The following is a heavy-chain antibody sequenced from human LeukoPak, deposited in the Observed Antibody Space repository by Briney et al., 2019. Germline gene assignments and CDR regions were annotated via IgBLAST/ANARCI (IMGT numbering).Heavy chain of an antibody. J-gene: IGHJ4*02. CDR1: GFTFGDYA. CDR2: IRSKAYGGTT. Sequence: GGSLRLSCTASGFTFGDYAMSWVRQAPGKGLEWVGFIRSKAYGGTTEYAASVKGRFTISRDDSKSIAYLQMNSLKTEDTAVYYCTRGVSVATILIDYWGQGTLATVSS. D-gene: IGHD5-12*01. V-gene: IGHV3-49*04. CDR3: TRGVSVATILIDY.